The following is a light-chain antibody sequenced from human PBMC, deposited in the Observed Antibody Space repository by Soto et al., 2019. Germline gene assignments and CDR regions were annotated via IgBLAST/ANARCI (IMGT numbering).Light chain of an antibody. CDR1: QTVTSN. J-gene: IGKJ1*01. CDR3: HQHNNWWT. Sequence: EIVMTQSPVTLSVSPGETANLSCRASQTVTSNLAWYQQKPGRSPRLLLSGASTRATGIPARFSGSGSGTEFTLTISRLQSEDLAVYYCHQHNNWWTFGQGTKVDIK. CDR2: GAS. V-gene: IGKV3-15*01.